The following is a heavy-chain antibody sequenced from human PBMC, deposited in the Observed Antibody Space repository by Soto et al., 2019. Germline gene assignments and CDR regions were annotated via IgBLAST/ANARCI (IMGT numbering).Heavy chain of an antibody. V-gene: IGHV3-23*01. CDR3: AKEGGRGGGYFDY. D-gene: IGHD3-16*01. J-gene: IGHJ4*02. Sequence: PGGSLRLSCAASGFTFSSYAMSWVRQAAGKGLEWVSAISGSGRNTYYADSVKGRFTISRDNSKNTLYLQMNSLRAEDTAVYYCAKEGGRGGGYFDYWGQGTLVTVSS. CDR1: GFTFSSYA. CDR2: ISGSGRNT.